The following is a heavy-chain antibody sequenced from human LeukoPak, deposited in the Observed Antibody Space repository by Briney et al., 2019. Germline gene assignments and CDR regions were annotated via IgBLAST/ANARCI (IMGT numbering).Heavy chain of an antibody. D-gene: IGHD5-12*01. CDR3: ARDRRGYGNWFDP. V-gene: IGHV4-4*07. CDR1: GGSISSYY. Sequence: SEXLSLTCTVSGGSISSYYWSWLRQPAGKGLEGIGRIYTSGSTNYNPSLKTRVTMSVDTSKTQFSLKLSSVTAADTAVYYCARDRRGYGNWFDPWGQGTLVTVSS. CDR2: IYTSGST. J-gene: IGHJ5*02.